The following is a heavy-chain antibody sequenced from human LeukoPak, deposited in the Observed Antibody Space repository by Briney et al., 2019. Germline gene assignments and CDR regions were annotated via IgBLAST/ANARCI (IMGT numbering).Heavy chain of an antibody. D-gene: IGHD2-2*01. Sequence: PGGSLRLSCSASGFTFSSYSMNWVRQAPGKGLEWVSSISSSSSYIYYADSVKGRFTISRDNAKNSLYLQMNSLRAEDTAVYYCARDVGYCSSTSCYYDDYWGQGTLVTVSP. V-gene: IGHV3-21*01. J-gene: IGHJ4*02. CDR1: GFTFSSYS. CDR2: ISSSSSYI. CDR3: ARDVGYCSSTSCYYDDY.